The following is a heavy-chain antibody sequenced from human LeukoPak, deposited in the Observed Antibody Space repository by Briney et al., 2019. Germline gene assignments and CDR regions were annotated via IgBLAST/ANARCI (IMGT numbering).Heavy chain of an antibody. Sequence: SVKVSCKASGYTFTSYGISWVRQAPGQGLEWMGWISAYNGNTNYAQKLQGRVTMTTDTSTSTAYMELRSLRSDDTAVYYCARVGLLDYYDSSGYDFDYWGQGTLVTVSS. CDR2: ISAYNGNT. D-gene: IGHD3-22*01. CDR1: GYTFTSYG. J-gene: IGHJ4*02. V-gene: IGHV1-18*01. CDR3: ARVGLLDYYDSSGYDFDY.